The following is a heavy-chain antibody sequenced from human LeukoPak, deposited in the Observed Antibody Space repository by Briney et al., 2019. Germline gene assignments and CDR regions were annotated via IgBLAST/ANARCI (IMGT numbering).Heavy chain of an antibody. Sequence: GGSLRLSCAACGFSFSRYWMHWVRQAPGKGLVWVSRMNSDGSSTNYADSVKGRFTISRDNAKNILYLQMNSLRAEDTAVYHCATGHYYDSSGYYPLPDAFDIWGQGTMVTVSS. CDR3: ATGHYYDSSGYYPLPDAFDI. CDR1: GFSFSRYW. D-gene: IGHD3-22*01. J-gene: IGHJ3*02. CDR2: MNSDGSST. V-gene: IGHV3-74*01.